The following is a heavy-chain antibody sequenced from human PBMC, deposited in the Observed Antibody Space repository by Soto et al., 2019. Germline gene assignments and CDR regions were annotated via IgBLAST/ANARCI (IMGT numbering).Heavy chain of an antibody. V-gene: IGHV4-34*01. J-gene: IGHJ4*02. CDR1: GGSFSGYY. CDR2: INHSGST. D-gene: IGHD3-10*01. CDR3: ARGRRWGYYASGGV. Sequence: QVQLQQWGAGLLKPSETLSLTCAVYGGSFSGYYWSWIRQPPGKGLEWIGEINHSGSTNYNPSLRSRVTISVDTSKNQFSLKLSSVTAADTAVYYCARGRRWGYYASGGVWGQGTLVTVSS.